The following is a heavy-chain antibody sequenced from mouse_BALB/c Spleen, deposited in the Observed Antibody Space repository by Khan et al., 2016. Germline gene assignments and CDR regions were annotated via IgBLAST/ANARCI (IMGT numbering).Heavy chain of an antibody. CDR2: IRNKANGYTT. CDR1: GFTFTDYY. J-gene: IGHJ4*01. V-gene: IGHV7-3*02. Sequence: EMELVESGGGLVQPGGSLRLSCATSGFTFTDYYMSWVRQPPGKALEWLGFIRNKANGYTTEYSASVKGRFTISRDNSQSILYLQMNTLRAEDSATYYCARELGRYAMDYWGQGTSVTVSS. CDR3: ARELGRYAMDY. D-gene: IGHD4-1*01.